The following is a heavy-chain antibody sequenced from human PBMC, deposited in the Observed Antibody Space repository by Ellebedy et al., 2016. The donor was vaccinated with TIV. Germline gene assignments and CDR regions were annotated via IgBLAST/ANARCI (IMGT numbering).Heavy chain of an antibody. CDR1: GFTFSSYS. CDR2: ISSSSSTI. Sequence: GESLKISCAASGFTFSSYSMNWVRQAPGKGLEWVSYISSSSSTIYYADSVKGRFTISRDNAKNSLYLQMNSLRDEETEVYYCARNIGLAAGRGDRGSFDYWGQGTLVTVSS. V-gene: IGHV3-48*02. CDR3: ARNIGLAAGRGDRGSFDY. D-gene: IGHD6-13*01. J-gene: IGHJ4*02.